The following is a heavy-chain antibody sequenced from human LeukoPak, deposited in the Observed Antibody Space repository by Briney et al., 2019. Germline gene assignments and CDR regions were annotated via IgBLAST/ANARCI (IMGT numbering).Heavy chain of an antibody. V-gene: IGHV1-2*02. D-gene: IGHD1-26*01. J-gene: IGHJ6*02. Sequence: ASVKVSCKASGYTFTGYYMHWVRQAPGQGLKWMGWINPNSGGTNYAQKFQGRVTMTRDTSISTAYMELSRLRSDDTAVYYCAREKGSYGDYYYGMDVWGQGTTVTVSS. CDR2: INPNSGGT. CDR1: GYTFTGYY. CDR3: AREKGSYGDYYYGMDV.